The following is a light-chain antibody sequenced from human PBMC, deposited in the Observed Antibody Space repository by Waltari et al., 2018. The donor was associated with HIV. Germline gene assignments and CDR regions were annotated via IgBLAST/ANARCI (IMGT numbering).Light chain of an antibody. CDR2: EGS. V-gene: IGLV2-23*01. Sequence: QSALTQPASVSGSPGRSITISGTGTSGDVGSYTLVSWYQQHPGKAPQLMLYEGSKRPSGVSNRFSGSKSGNTASLTISGLQAEDEADYYCCSYAGSSTWVFGGGTKLTVL. CDR1: SGDVGSYTL. CDR3: CSYAGSSTWV. J-gene: IGLJ3*02.